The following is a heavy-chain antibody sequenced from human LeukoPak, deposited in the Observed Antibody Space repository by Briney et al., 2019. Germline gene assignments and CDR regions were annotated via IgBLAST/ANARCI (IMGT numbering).Heavy chain of an antibody. Sequence: GGSLRLSCTTSGFTFGHYTMTWFRQAPGKGLEWVAFIRSRAYGATTEYAASVKDRFTISRDDSESIAYLHMNSLKTGDTAVYYCTRVASRVMTTYYFDYWGQGALVTVLS. CDR3: TRVASRVMTTYYFDY. D-gene: IGHD3-16*01. CDR2: IRSRAYGATT. CDR1: GFTFGHYT. J-gene: IGHJ4*02. V-gene: IGHV3-49*03.